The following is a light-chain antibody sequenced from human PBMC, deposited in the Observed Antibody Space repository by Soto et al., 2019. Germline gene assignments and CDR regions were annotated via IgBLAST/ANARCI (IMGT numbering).Light chain of an antibody. V-gene: IGKV3-15*01. J-gene: IGKJ1*01. Sequence: EIVMTQSPVTLSVSPGERATLSCRACHHVATNLAWYQQEPGQPPRLLIYGASTRATGVSARFSGSGSGTEFTLTISSLQSDDFAVYYCQQYTARPPWTFGQGTRG. CDR2: GAS. CDR3: QQYTARPPWT. CDR1: HHVATN.